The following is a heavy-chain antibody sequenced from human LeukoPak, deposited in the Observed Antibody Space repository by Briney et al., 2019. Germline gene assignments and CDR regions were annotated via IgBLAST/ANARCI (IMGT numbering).Heavy chain of an antibody. V-gene: IGHV3-30*18. CDR3: AKAPGYPAGTPLRYYYGMDV. D-gene: IGHD6-13*01. J-gene: IGHJ6*04. CDR1: GFTFSSYG. Sequence: WGSLRLSCAASGFTFSSYGMHWVRQAPGKGLEWVAVISYDGSNKYYADSVKGRFTISRDNSKNTLYLQMNSLRAEDTAVYYCAKAPGYPAGTPLRYYYGMDVWGKGTTVTVSS. CDR2: ISYDGSNK.